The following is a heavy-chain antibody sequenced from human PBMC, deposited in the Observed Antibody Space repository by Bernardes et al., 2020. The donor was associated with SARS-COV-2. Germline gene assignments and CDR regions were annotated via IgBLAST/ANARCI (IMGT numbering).Heavy chain of an antibody. V-gene: IGHV1-2*04. Sequence: ASVKVSCKASGYTFTGYYMHWVRQAPGQGLEWMGWINPNSGGTNYAQKFQGWVTMTRDTSISTAYMELSRLRSDDTAVYYCAKAQEEKWQWLVQRYYYGMDVWGQGTTVTVS. D-gene: IGHD6-19*01. CDR3: AKAQEEKWQWLVQRYYYGMDV. CDR1: GYTFTGYY. CDR2: INPNSGGT. J-gene: IGHJ6*02.